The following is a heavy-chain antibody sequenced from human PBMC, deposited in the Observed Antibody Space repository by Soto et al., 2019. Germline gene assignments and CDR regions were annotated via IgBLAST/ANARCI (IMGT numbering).Heavy chain of an antibody. V-gene: IGHV3-21*01. CDR1: GFTFSSYS. CDR2: ISSSSSYI. Sequence: EVQLVESGGGLVKPGGSLRLSCAASGFTFSSYSMNWVRQAPGKGLEWVSSISSSSSYIYYADSVKGRFTISRDNAKNSLYLQMNSLRAEDTAVYYCARDRQITMVRGVTLPFDYWGQGTLVTVSS. D-gene: IGHD3-10*01. J-gene: IGHJ4*02. CDR3: ARDRQITMVRGVTLPFDY.